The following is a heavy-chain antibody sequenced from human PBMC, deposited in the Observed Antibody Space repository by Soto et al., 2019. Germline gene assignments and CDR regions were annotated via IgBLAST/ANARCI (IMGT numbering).Heavy chain of an antibody. J-gene: IGHJ4*02. CDR2: ISHRGNT. V-gene: IGHV4-31*03. CDR1: GHFISSYHYNKGYYY. CDR3: ERDGGYGLVDY. D-gene: IGHD5-18*01. Sequence: SQTLSLTCPVSGHFISSYHYNKGYYYWRWIRQHPGWGLEWIGYISHRGNTYYSPSLKSRVTMSVDTSNNQFSLSLTSVTAADTAIYYCERDGGYGLVDYWGQGTLVTGSS.